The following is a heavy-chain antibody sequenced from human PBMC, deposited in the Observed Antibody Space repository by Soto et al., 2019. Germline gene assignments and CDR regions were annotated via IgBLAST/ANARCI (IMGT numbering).Heavy chain of an antibody. Sequence: ASVKVSCKASGYTFTSYDINWVRQATGQGLEWMGWMNPNSGNTGYAQKFQGRVTMTRNTSISTAYMELSILRSEDTAVYYCARGKGGRLVDYGMDVWGQGTTVTVSS. J-gene: IGHJ6*02. V-gene: IGHV1-8*01. D-gene: IGHD6-6*01. CDR2: MNPNSGNT. CDR3: ARGKGGRLVDYGMDV. CDR1: GYTFTSYD.